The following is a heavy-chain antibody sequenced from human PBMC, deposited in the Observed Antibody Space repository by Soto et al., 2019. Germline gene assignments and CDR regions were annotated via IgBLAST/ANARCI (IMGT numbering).Heavy chain of an antibody. CDR2: INHSGST. Sequence: PSETLSLTCAVYGGSFSGYYWSWIRQPPGKGLEWIGEINHSGSTNYNPSLKSRVTISVDTSKNQFSLKLSSVTAADTAVYYCARAYYDFWSGYYSHYFDYWGQGTLVTVSS. CDR1: GGSFSGYY. D-gene: IGHD3-3*01. CDR3: ARAYYDFWSGYYSHYFDY. J-gene: IGHJ4*02. V-gene: IGHV4-34*01.